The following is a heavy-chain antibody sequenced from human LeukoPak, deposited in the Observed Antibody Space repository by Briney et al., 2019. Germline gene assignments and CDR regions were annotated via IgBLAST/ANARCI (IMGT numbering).Heavy chain of an antibody. CDR1: GFTFSSYG. CDR2: ISYDGSNK. Sequence: GGSLRLSCAASGFTFSSYGMHWVRQAPGKGLEWVAVISYDGSNKYYADSVKGRFTISRDNSKNTLYLQMNSLRAEDTAVYYCAKDVYYYDSSGYYCYYYYGMDVWGQGTTVTVSS. CDR3: AKDVYYYDSSGYYCYYYYGMDV. J-gene: IGHJ6*02. V-gene: IGHV3-30*18. D-gene: IGHD3-22*01.